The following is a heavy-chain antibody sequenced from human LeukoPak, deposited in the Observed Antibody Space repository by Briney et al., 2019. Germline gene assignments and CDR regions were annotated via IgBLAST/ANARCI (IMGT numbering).Heavy chain of an antibody. CDR3: ARDNYAGANWFDP. CDR1: GGTFSSYA. J-gene: IGHJ5*02. D-gene: IGHD1-7*01. Sequence: GSSVKVSCKASGGTFSSYALSWVRQAPGQGLEWMGGIIPIFGTANYAQKFQGRVTITTDESTSTAYMELSSLRSEDTAVYYCARDNYAGANWFDPWGQGTLVTVSS. V-gene: IGHV1-69*05. CDR2: IIPIFGTA.